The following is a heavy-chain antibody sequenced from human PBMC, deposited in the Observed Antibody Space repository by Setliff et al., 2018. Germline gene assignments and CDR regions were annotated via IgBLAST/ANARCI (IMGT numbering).Heavy chain of an antibody. CDR2: INHSGST. J-gene: IGHJ5*02. V-gene: IGHV4-34*01. CDR3: ARDRAYSSSWFLWFDP. D-gene: IGHD6-13*01. CDR1: GGSFSGYY. Sequence: SETLSLTCAVYGGSFSGYYWSWIRQPPGKGLEWIGEINHSGSTNYNPSLKSRVTISVDTSKNQFSLKLSSVTAADTAVYYCARDRAYSSSWFLWFDPWGQGTLVTVSS.